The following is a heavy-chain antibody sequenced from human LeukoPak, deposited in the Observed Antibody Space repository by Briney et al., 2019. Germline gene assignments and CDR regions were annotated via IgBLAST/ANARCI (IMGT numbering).Heavy chain of an antibody. Sequence: SETLSLTCAVYGGSFSGYYWSWIRQPPGKGLEWIGEINHSGSTNYNPSLKSRVTISVDTSKNQFSLKLSSVTAADTAVYYCASWGSSTSCYSSWGQGTLVTVSS. CDR1: GGSFSGYY. CDR2: INHSGST. V-gene: IGHV4-34*01. D-gene: IGHD2-2*01. CDR3: ASWGSSTSCYSS. J-gene: IGHJ4*02.